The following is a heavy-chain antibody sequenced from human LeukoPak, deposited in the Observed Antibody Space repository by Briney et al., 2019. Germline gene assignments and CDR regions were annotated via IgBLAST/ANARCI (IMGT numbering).Heavy chain of an antibody. CDR3: ARDKSGGATSFDY. V-gene: IGHV3-11*01. J-gene: IGHJ4*02. CDR1: GFTFSGNY. CDR2: ISSSGSTI. D-gene: IGHD1-26*01. Sequence: GGSLRLSCAASGFTFSGNYMSWIRQAQGKGLEWVSYISSSGSTIYYEDSVMGRFTISRDNAKNSLYLQMNSLRAEDTAVYYCARDKSGGATSFDYWGQGTLVTVSS.